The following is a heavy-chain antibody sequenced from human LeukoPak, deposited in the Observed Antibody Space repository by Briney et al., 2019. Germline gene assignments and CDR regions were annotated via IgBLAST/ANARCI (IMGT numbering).Heavy chain of an antibody. CDR3: ARAWSGGSGYSLYYYYYYMDV. CDR1: GFTLSSYC. D-gene: IGHD3-22*01. V-gene: IGHV3-74*01. CDR2: INSDVSST. Sequence: QPGGSLSLSCAASGFTLSSYCMHWVGQAPRKGLGWVSRINSDVSSTSDADSVKGRFTISRDNAKNTLYLQMTSLRAEDTAVYYCARAWSGGSGYSLYYYYYYMDVWGKGTTVTVSS. J-gene: IGHJ6*03.